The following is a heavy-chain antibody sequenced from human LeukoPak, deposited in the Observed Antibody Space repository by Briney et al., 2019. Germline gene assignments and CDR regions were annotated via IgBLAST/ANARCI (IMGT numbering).Heavy chain of an antibody. D-gene: IGHD5-12*01. J-gene: IGHJ4*02. V-gene: IGHV4-34*01. CDR1: GGSFSGYY. Sequence: SETLSLTCAVYGGSFSGYYWSWIRQPLGKGLEWIGEINHSGSTNYNPSLKSRVTTSVDTSKNQFSLKLSSVTAADTAVYYCARGRSRLRHYFDYWGQGTLVTVSS. CDR3: ARGRSRLRHYFDY. CDR2: INHSGST.